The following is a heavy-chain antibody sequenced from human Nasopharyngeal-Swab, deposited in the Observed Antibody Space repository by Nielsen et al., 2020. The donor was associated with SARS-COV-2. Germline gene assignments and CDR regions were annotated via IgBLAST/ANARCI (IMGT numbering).Heavy chain of an antibody. D-gene: IGHD3-3*02. J-gene: IGHJ6*02. V-gene: IGHV3-33*01. CDR2: IWYDGSNK. Sequence: GESLKISCAASGFTFSSYGMHWVRQAPGKGLEWVAVIWYDGSNKYYADSVKGRFTISRDNSKNTLYLQMNSLRAEDTAVYYCARDEALAQLSYYGMDVWGQGTTVTVSS. CDR3: ARDEALAQLSYYGMDV. CDR1: GFTFSSYG.